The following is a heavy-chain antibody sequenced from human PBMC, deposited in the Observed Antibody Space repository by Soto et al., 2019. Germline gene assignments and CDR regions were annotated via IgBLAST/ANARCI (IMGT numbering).Heavy chain of an antibody. CDR2: IIPIFGTA. V-gene: IGHV1-69*13. CDR3: ARGLYSSSWYGYYYYGMDV. J-gene: IGHJ6*02. D-gene: IGHD6-13*01. Sequence: GASVNVSCKASGGTFSSYAISWVRQAPGQGLEWMGGIIPIFGTANYAQKFQGRVTITADESTSTACMELSSLRSEDTAVYYCARGLYSSSWYGYYYYGMDVWCQGTTVTVSS. CDR1: GGTFSSYA.